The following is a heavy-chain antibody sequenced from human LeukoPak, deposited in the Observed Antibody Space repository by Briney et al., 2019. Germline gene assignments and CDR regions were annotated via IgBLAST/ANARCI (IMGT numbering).Heavy chain of an antibody. Sequence: SETLSLTCTVSGYSISSGYYWGWIRQPPGKGLEWIGSIYHSGSTYYNPSLKSRVTISVDTSKNQFSLKLSSVTAADTAVYYCARSHQYRAYYYDSSGYGFDYWGQGTLVTVSS. CDR1: GYSISSGYY. J-gene: IGHJ4*02. D-gene: IGHD3-22*01. CDR2: IYHSGST. CDR3: ARSHQYRAYYYDSSGYGFDY. V-gene: IGHV4-38-2*02.